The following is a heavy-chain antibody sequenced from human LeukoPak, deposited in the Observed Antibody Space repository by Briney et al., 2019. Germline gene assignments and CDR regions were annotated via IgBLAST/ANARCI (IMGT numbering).Heavy chain of an antibody. CDR2: IYYSGST. CDR3: ASPEGSGSYSLFGY. D-gene: IGHD1-26*01. CDR1: GGSISSSSYY. Sequence: PSETLSLTCTVSGGSISSSSYYWGWIRQPPGKGLEWIGSIYYSGSTYYNPSLKSRATISVDTSKNQFSLKLSSVTAADTAVYYCASPEGSGSYSLFGYWGQGTLVTVSS. V-gene: IGHV4-39*01. J-gene: IGHJ4*02.